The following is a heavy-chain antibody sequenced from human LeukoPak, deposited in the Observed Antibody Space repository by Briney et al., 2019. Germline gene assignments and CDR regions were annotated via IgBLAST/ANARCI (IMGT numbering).Heavy chain of an antibody. Sequence: GGSLRLSCRASGFTFSNYWMTWVRQAPGKGLEWVANLKEDGGEENFVDSVKSQLNIARDNAKNSLYLQMNSLRVDDTAVYYCAREIVRYESGPDYKSYFDSWGQGTLVSVSS. D-gene: IGHD3-10*01. J-gene: IGHJ4*02. CDR1: GFTFSNYW. CDR3: AREIVRYESGPDYKSYFDS. CDR2: LKEDGGEE. V-gene: IGHV3-7*01.